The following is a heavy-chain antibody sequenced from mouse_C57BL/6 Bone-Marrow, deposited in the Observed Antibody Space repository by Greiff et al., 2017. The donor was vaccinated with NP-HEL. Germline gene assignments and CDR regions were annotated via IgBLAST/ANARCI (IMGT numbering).Heavy chain of an antibody. CDR1: GYTFTSYW. J-gene: IGHJ1*03. D-gene: IGHD1-1*01. CDR3: AREGYYGSSPPYEYFDV. CDR2: IDPSDSYT. V-gene: IGHV1-69*01. Sequence: QVQLQQPGAELVMPGASVKLSCKASGYTFTSYWMHWVKQRPGQGLEWIGEIDPSDSYTNYTQKFKGKSTLTVDKSSSTAYMQLSSLTSEDSAVYYCAREGYYGSSPPYEYFDVWGTGTTVTVSS.